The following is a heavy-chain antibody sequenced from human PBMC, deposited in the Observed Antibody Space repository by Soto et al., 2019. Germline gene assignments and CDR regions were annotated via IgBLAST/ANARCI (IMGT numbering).Heavy chain of an antibody. D-gene: IGHD3-22*01. Sequence: QVYLVESGGGLVKPGGSLRLSCVASGFSFRDYYMILIRQAPGKGLEWVSYVSSGSTYTNYAESVKGRFTISRDDAKNSLFLQMNSLRVEDTAVYYCAKAQSYYDPSAGFDMWGQGTMVTVSS. CDR2: VSSGSTYT. CDR1: GFSFRDYY. CDR3: AKAQSYYDPSAGFDM. V-gene: IGHV3-11*05. J-gene: IGHJ3*02.